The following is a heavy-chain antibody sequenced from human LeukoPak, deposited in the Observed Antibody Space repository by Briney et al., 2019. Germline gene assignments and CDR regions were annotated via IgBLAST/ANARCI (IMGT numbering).Heavy chain of an antibody. CDR3: AKDLVGAYNWYFDL. V-gene: IGHV3-21*04. Sequence: GGSLRLSCAASGFTFSSYSMNWVRQAPGKGLEWVSSISSSSSYIYYADSVKGRFTISRDNAKNSLYLQMNSLRAEDTAVYYCAKDLVGAYNWYFDLWGRGTLVTVSS. CDR1: GFTFSSYS. CDR2: ISSSSSYI. J-gene: IGHJ2*01. D-gene: IGHD1-26*01.